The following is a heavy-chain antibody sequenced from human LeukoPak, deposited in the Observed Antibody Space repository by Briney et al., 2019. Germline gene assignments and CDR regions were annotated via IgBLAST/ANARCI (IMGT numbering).Heavy chain of an antibody. Sequence: GGSLRLSCAASGFTFSSYAMHWVRQAPGKGLEWVAVISYDGSNKYYADSVKGRFTISRDTSKNTLYLRMNSLRAEDTAVYYCAREEDYSNYVGFDYWGQGTLVTVSS. J-gene: IGHJ4*02. CDR3: AREEDYSNYVGFDY. D-gene: IGHD4-11*01. V-gene: IGHV3-30*14. CDR1: GFTFSSYA. CDR2: ISYDGSNK.